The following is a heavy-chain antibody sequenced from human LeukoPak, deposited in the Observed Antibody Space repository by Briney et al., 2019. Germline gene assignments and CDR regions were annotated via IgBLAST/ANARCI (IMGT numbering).Heavy chain of an antibody. D-gene: IGHD3-22*01. CDR3: ARRGYSDSSGYDY. J-gene: IGHJ4*02. CDR2: ISGDSTDI. V-gene: IGHV3-21*01. CDR1: GFTFKSYA. Sequence: GGSLRLSCATSGFTFKSYAMNWVRQSPGKGLEWVSSISGDSTDIYYADSLMGRSTISRDNAKNSLYLQINSLRAEDTAIYYCARRGYSDSSGYDYWGQGTLVTVSS.